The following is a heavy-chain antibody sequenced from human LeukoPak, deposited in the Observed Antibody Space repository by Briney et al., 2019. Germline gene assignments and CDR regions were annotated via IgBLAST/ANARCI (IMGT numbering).Heavy chain of an antibody. D-gene: IGHD3-3*01. Sequence: GGSLRLSCAVSGLSFSTYAMHWVRQAPGKGLEWVAVISYDGSNKYYADSVKGRFTIPRDNSKNTLSLQMNSLRAEDTAVYYCARGSGLSRFLERSLVDYWGQGTLVTVSS. CDR1: GLSFSTYA. V-gene: IGHV3-30*14. CDR2: ISYDGSNK. J-gene: IGHJ4*02. CDR3: ARGSGLSRFLERSLVDY.